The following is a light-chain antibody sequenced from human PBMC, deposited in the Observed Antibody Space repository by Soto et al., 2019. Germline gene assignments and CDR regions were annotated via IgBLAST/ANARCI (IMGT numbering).Light chain of an antibody. CDR1: QSVSSY. CDR3: QQRSNWPT. Sequence: EIVLTQSPATLSLSPGEGATLSCRASQSVSSYLAWYQQKPGQAPRLLIYDASNRATGIPARFSGSGSGTDFTLTSSSLEPEDFAVYYCQQRSNWPTFGQGTKLEIK. CDR2: DAS. V-gene: IGKV3-11*01. J-gene: IGKJ2*01.